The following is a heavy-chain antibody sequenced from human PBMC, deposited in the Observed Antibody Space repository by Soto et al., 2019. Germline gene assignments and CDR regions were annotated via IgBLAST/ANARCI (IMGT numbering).Heavy chain of an antibody. CDR2: ISAYNGNT. CDR3: ARDDRSGYYYGYFDC. D-gene: IGHD3-22*01. Sequence: VSMKVSFKASGYTFTSYVISWVRQAPGQGLDCMGWISAYNGNTNYAQKLQGRVTMTTDTSTSKAYMELRSLRSDDTAVYYCARDDRSGYYYGYFDCWGQGILETVSS. V-gene: IGHV1-18*01. CDR1: GYTFTSYV. J-gene: IGHJ4*02.